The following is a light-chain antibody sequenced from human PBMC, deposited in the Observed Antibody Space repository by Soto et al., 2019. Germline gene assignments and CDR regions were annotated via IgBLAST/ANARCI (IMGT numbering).Light chain of an antibody. CDR3: SSYTSSSTL. CDR2: EVS. CDR1: SSDVGSYNY. J-gene: IGLJ1*01. V-gene: IGLV2-14*01. Sequence: QSALTQPASVSGSPGQSITISCTGISSDVGSYNYVSWYQQHPGKAPKLMIYEVSDRPSGISSRFSGSKSGNTASLTISGLQTEDEADYYCSSYTSSSTLFGTGTKVTVL.